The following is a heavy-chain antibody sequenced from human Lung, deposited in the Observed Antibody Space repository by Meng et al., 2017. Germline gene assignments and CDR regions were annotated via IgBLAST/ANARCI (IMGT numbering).Heavy chain of an antibody. D-gene: IGHD4-11*01. CDR2: SNHSGST. Sequence: QAQVKRCGAGLLKASATLSLPCVVPGGSFSDYYWGWIRQPPAKGLEWIGESNHSGSTNYNPSLESRATISVDPSQNNLSLKLSSVTAADSAVYYCARGPTTMAHDFDYWGQGTLVTVSS. CDR3: ARGPTTMAHDFDY. J-gene: IGHJ4*02. CDR1: GGSFSDYY. V-gene: IGHV4-34*01.